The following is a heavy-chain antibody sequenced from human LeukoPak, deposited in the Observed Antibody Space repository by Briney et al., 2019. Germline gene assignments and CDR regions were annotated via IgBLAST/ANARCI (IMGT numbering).Heavy chain of an antibody. Sequence: ASVKVSCKASGYAFTSYYIHWVRQAPGQGLEWMGIISPSGGTTGHAQKFQGRVTMTRDTSTSTVHMEVSSLRSEDTAVYYCARQDGSGSYFFDYWGQGTLVTVSS. CDR3: ARQDGSGSYFFDY. J-gene: IGHJ4*02. CDR1: GYAFTSYY. CDR2: ISPSGGTT. V-gene: IGHV1-46*01. D-gene: IGHD3-10*01.